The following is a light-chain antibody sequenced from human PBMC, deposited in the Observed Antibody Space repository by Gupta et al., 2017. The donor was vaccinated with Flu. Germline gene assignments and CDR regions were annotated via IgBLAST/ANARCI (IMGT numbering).Light chain of an antibody. J-gene: IGLJ2*01. CDR3: QSYDSSLSGPV. Sequence: YVLTQLPSAPGDPGQRVTISCNWTSSNHVAGYDVHWYQQLPGAAPKLLIYLISKRASGVPDRFSGSKSGTSASLDITGLQVEDEAEYYCQSYDSSLSGPVFGGGTKLTVL. CDR2: LIS. CDR1: SSNHVAGYD. V-gene: IGLV1-40*01.